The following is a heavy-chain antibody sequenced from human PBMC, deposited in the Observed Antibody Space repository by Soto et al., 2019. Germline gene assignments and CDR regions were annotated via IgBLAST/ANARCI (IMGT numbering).Heavy chain of an antibody. CDR3: ARTQYYDFLPDY. Sequence: SETLSLTCAVYGGSFSGYYWSWIRQPPGKGLEWIGEINHSGSTNYNPSLKSRVTISVDTSKNQFSLKLSSVTAADTAVYYCARTQYYDFLPDYWGQGTLVTVSS. CDR2: INHSGST. V-gene: IGHV4-34*01. J-gene: IGHJ4*02. CDR1: GGSFSGYY. D-gene: IGHD3-3*01.